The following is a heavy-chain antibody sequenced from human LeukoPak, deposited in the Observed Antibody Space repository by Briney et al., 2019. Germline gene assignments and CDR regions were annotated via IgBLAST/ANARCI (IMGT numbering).Heavy chain of an antibody. CDR1: GGFISSSGSY. Sequence: SETLSLTCSVSGGFISSSGSYWGWIRQPPGKGLEWIGSIYYSGSSFDNPALKSRVTISVDTSKNQFSLKLSSVTAADTAVYYCARHRSGWLQSSFDYWGQGTLVTVSS. CDR3: ARHRSGWLQSSFDY. D-gene: IGHD5-24*01. V-gene: IGHV4-39*01. CDR2: IYYSGSS. J-gene: IGHJ4*02.